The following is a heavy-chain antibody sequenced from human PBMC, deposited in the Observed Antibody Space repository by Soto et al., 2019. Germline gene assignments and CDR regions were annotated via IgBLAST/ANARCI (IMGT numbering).Heavy chain of an antibody. CDR3: ARDWWLGGYYYGMDV. Sequence: ASVKVSCKASGYTFTGYYMHWVRQAPGQGLEWMGWINPNSGGTNYAQKFQGRVTMTRDTSISTAYMELSRLRSDDTAVYYCARDWWLGGYYYGMDVWGQGTTVTVS. D-gene: IGHD3-10*01. J-gene: IGHJ6*02. CDR2: INPNSGGT. CDR1: GYTFTGYY. V-gene: IGHV1-2*02.